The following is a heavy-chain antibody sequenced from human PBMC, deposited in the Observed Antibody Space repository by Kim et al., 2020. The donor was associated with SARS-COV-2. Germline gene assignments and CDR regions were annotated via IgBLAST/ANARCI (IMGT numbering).Heavy chain of an antibody. CDR3: ARIAGNHPVRIAPFYFYSGVDV. Sequence: GESLKISCKVSGYTFTSYWIGWVRQMPGKGLECMGIIYPGDSDTKYSPSFQGQVTISADKSISTVFLQWNSVRTSDSGIYYCARIAGNHPVRIAPFYFYSGVDVWGQGTTVTVSS. CDR1: GYTFTSYW. D-gene: IGHD6-13*01. J-gene: IGHJ6*02. V-gene: IGHV5-51*01. CDR2: IYPGDSDT.